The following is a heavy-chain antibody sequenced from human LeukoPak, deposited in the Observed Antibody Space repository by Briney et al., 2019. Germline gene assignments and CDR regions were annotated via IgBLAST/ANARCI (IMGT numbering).Heavy chain of an antibody. J-gene: IGHJ4*02. CDR2: IYPNNGAT. CDR1: GYTFSGTGWY. CDR3: ARDGPAQMVDFDY. V-gene: IGHV1-2*02. Sequence: ASVKVSCKASGYTFSGTGWYLSWLRQAPGQGLECMGWIYPNNGATAYAQKFQGRVAMTGDTSITTAYMELSRLRPDDTAVYYCARDGPAQMVDFDYWGEGPLVTVS. D-gene: IGHD3-10*01.